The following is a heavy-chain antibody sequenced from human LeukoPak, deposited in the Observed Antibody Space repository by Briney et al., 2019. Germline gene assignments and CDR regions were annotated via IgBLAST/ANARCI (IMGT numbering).Heavy chain of an antibody. CDR1: GGSISTYY. V-gene: IGHV4-59*08. CDR3: ARLSGMVYVL. D-gene: IGHD2-8*01. CDR2: IYYSGST. Sequence: SETLSLTCTVSGGSISTYYWSWIRQPPGKGLEYIGYIYYSGSTNYNTSLKSRVTISADTSKNQFSLKLSSVTAADTAVYYCARLSGMVYVLWGQGALVTVSS. J-gene: IGHJ4*02.